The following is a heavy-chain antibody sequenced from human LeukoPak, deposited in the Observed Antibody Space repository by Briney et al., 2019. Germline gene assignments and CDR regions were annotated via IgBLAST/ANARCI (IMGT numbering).Heavy chain of an antibody. Sequence: GSLRLSCAASGFTFSSYAMHWVRQAPGKGLEWVAVISYDGSNKYYADSVKGRFTISRDNSKNTLYLQMNSLRAEDTAVCYCARGPGVSDYWGQGTLVTVSS. CDR1: GFTFSSYA. CDR2: ISYDGSNK. D-gene: IGHD7-27*01. J-gene: IGHJ4*02. CDR3: ARGPGVSDY. V-gene: IGHV3-30-3*01.